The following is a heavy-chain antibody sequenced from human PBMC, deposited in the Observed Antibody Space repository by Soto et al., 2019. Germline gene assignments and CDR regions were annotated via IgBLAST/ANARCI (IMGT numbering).Heavy chain of an antibody. J-gene: IGHJ4*02. CDR1: GFTFGSYE. Sequence: GGSLRLSCVASGFTFGSYEMNWVRQAPGRGLEWVSYIDHRVTTTYYADSVKGRFTISRDNSKNTQSLQMNSLRAEDTAVYYCARNSDSTGYYYYFDFWGQGTQV. D-gene: IGHD3-22*01. V-gene: IGHV3-48*03. CDR2: IDHRVTTT. CDR3: ARNSDSTGYYYYFDF.